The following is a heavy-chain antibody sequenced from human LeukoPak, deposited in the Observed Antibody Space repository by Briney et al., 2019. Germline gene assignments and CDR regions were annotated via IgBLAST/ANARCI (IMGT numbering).Heavy chain of an antibody. CDR3: ARGSGYSYGFTGRERTKSRLDY. CDR1: TFTFSKDW. CDR2: ISRSATTI. Sequence: GGSLRLSCIASTFTFSKDWMSWVRQAPGKGLEWVSSISRSATTIYYADSVKGRFTISRDNAKNSLYLQMNSLRAEDTAVYYCARGSGYSYGFTGRERTKSRLDYWGQGTLVTVSS. J-gene: IGHJ4*02. D-gene: IGHD5-18*01. V-gene: IGHV3-48*03.